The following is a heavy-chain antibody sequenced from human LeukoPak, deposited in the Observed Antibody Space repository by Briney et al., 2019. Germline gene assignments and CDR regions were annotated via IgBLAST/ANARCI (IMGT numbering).Heavy chain of an antibody. J-gene: IGHJ4*02. CDR3: AREVYSNYVYYSDY. D-gene: IGHD4-11*01. Sequence: PSETLSLTCTVSGGSISSYYWSWIRQPPGKGLEWIGYIYYSGSTNYNPSLKSRVTISVDTSKNQFSLKLSSVTAADTAVYYCAREVYSNYVYYSDYWGQGTLVTVSS. CDR2: IYYSGST. V-gene: IGHV4-59*01. CDR1: GGSISSYY.